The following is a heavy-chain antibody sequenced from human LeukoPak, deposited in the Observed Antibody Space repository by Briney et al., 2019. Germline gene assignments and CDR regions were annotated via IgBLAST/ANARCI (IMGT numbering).Heavy chain of an antibody. D-gene: IGHD3-10*01. CDR3: ARPMDRATTYYYDSGGY. CDR2: ISSSGSTI. V-gene: IGHV3-48*03. J-gene: IGHJ4*02. CDR1: GFTFSSYE. Sequence: GGSLRLSCAASGFTFSSYEMNWVRQAPGKGLEWVSYISSSGSTIYYADSVKGRFTISRDNAKNSLYLQMNSLRAEDTAVYYCARPMDRATTYYYDSGGYWGQGTLVTVSS.